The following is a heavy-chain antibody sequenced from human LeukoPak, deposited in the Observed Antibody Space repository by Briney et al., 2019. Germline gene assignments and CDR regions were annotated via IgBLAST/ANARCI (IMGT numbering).Heavy chain of an antibody. CDR1: GGSISSSSYY. J-gene: IGHJ4*02. V-gene: IGHV4-39*01. CDR3: AGRDDSFPFDY. CDR2: IYYSGST. D-gene: IGHD3-22*01. Sequence: SETLSLTCTVSGGSISSSSYYWGWIRQPPGKGLEWIGSIYYSGSTYYNPSLKSRVTISVDTSKNQFSLKLSSVTAADTAVYYCAGRDDSFPFDYWGQGTLVTVSS.